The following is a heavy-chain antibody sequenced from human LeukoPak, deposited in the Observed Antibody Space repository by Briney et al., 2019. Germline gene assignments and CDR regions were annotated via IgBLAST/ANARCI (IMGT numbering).Heavy chain of an antibody. CDR2: IYSGGST. V-gene: IGHV3-53*01. J-gene: IGHJ3*02. D-gene: IGHD1-14*01. CDR1: GFTVNSNY. Sequence: GGSLRLSCAASGFTVNSNYMNWVRQAPGKGPEWVSLIYSGGSTYYGDSVKGRFTISRDNSTNTLYLQMNNLRVEDTAVYYCARAPRRPGDAFDIWGQGTMVTVSS. CDR3: ARAPRRPGDAFDI.